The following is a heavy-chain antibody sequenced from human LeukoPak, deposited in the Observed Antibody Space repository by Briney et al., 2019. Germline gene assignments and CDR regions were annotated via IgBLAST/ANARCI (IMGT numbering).Heavy chain of an antibody. CDR1: EFTFNDYN. V-gene: IGHV3-21*01. J-gene: IGHJ6*02. D-gene: IGHD2-15*01. CDR2: ISSSTSYI. Sequence: PGGSLRLSCAASEFTFNDYNMNWVRQAPGKGLEWVSSISSSTSYIYYADSVNGRFTISRDTAKNSLYLQMNSQRAEDTAVYYCARERPGGGSCYACATAYCHYYGMDVWGQGTTVTVSS. CDR3: ARERPGGGSCYACATAYCHYYGMDV.